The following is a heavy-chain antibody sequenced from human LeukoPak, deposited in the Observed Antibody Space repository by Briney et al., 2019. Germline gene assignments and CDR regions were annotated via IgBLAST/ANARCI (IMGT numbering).Heavy chain of an antibody. V-gene: IGHV1-2*02. CDR3: ARGGHCSGSSCYPTPHYYYYYGMDV. J-gene: IGHJ6*02. Sequence: ASVKVSCKAAGYTFTGYDMHWVRQAPGQGLEWMGLINPNSGGTNYAQKFQGRVTMTRDTSISTAYMELSRLRSDDTAVYYCARGGHCSGSSCYPTPHYYYYYGMDVWGQGTTVTVSS. CDR1: GYTFTGYD. CDR2: INPNSGGT. D-gene: IGHD2-15*01.